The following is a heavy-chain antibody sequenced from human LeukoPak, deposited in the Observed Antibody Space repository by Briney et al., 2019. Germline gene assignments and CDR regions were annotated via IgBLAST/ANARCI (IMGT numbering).Heavy chain of an antibody. CDR3: ARFNVVRGVINNYYYMDV. Sequence: SETLSLTCTVSGGSVSSGNYYWNWIRQPPGKGLEWVGTIYYSGTTYYSPFLTSRVTMSVDTSKNQFSLKLTSVTAADTAVYYCARFNVVRGVINNYYYMDVWGKGTTVTVSS. CDR1: GGSVSSGNYY. V-gene: IGHV4-39*07. CDR2: IYYSGTT. D-gene: IGHD3-10*01. J-gene: IGHJ6*03.